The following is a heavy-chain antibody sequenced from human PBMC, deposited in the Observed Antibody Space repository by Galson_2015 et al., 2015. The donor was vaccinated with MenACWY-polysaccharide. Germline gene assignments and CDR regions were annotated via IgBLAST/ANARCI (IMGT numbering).Heavy chain of an antibody. J-gene: IGHJ4*02. D-gene: IGHD3-3*01. CDR2: VYWDDDK. V-gene: IGHV2-5*02. Sequence: PALVKPTQTLTLTCTFSGLSLSTSGVGVGWIRQPPGKAPEWLALVYWDDDKRYSPSLTNRVTVTKDTSKNQVVLSMTNMDPVDTATYFCAHGKLITVFGLVTDVGLYFDYWSQGTLVTVSS. CDR1: GLSLSTSGVG. CDR3: AHGKLITVFGLVTDVGLYFDY.